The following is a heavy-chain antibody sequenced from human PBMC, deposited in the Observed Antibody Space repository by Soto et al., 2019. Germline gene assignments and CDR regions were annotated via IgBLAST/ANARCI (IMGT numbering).Heavy chain of an antibody. J-gene: IGHJ5*02. D-gene: IGHD6-6*01. Sequence: PVGSLRLSCAASGFTFSSYAMSWVRQAPGKGLEWVSAISGSGGSTYYADSVKGRFTISRDNSKNTLYLQMNSLRAEDTAVYYCATQIMGAARPRFGWFDPWGQGTLVTSPQ. CDR3: ATQIMGAARPRFGWFDP. CDR1: GFTFSSYA. V-gene: IGHV3-23*01. CDR2: ISGSGGST.